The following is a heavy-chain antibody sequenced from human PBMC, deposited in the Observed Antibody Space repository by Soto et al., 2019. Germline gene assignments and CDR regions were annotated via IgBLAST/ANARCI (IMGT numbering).Heavy chain of an antibody. CDR1: GGSVSSGSYY. CDR2: IYYSGST. V-gene: IGHV4-61*01. D-gene: IGHD2-21*02. J-gene: IGHJ3*02. Sequence: QVQLQESGPGLVKPSETLSLTCTVSGGSVSSGSYYWSWIRQPPGKGLEWIGYIYYSGSTNYNPSRKSRVTISVDTSKFQFSLKLSAVTAADTAVYYCARGATVVVTPQGGDAFDIWGQGTMVTVSS. CDR3: ARGATVVVTPQGGDAFDI.